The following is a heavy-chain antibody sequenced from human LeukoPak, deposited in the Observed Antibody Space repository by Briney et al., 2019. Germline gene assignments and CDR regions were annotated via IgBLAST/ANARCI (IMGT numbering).Heavy chain of an antibody. J-gene: IGHJ6*03. Sequence: GGSLRLSCAASGFTFDDYGMSWVRQAPGKGLEWVSGINWNGDSTGYADSVKGRFTISRDNAKNSLYLQMNSLRAEDTALYYCAREGYSSGWQLYYYYMDVWGKGTTVTVSS. V-gene: IGHV3-20*04. CDR1: GFTFDDYG. CDR2: INWNGDST. D-gene: IGHD6-19*01. CDR3: AREGYSSGWQLYYYYMDV.